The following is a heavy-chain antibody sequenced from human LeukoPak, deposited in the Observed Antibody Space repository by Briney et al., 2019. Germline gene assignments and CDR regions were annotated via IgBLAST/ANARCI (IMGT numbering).Heavy chain of an antibody. CDR1: GGSLSGYY. CDR3: ARLASPPAPIAEAGTPSFDY. J-gene: IGHJ4*02. V-gene: IGHV4-34*01. CDR2: INLSVST. D-gene: IGHD6-13*01. Sequence: SGTLSLSCAVYGGSLSGYYWSWIRHPPGKGVGWGGEINLSVSTNYNPYLKRRLTISVDTSKNQFYLKFSSVTAAETAVYYCARLASPPAPIAEAGTPSFDYWGQGTLVTVSS.